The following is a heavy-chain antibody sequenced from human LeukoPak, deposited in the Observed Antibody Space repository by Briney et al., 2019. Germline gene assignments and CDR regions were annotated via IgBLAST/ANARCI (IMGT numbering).Heavy chain of an antibody. V-gene: IGHV3-69-1*01. D-gene: IGHD6-13*01. CDR3: VRVHSTSWSGNYFDY. CDR1: GFTFDSHS. CDR2: ITSSSYI. J-gene: IGHJ4*02. Sequence: GGSLRLSCAASGFTFDSHSLTWVRQTPGKGLEWVASITSSSYIYYADSVRGRFTISRDNSKNTLYLQMNSLKTEDTAVYYCVRVHSTSWSGNYFDYWGQGTLVTVSS.